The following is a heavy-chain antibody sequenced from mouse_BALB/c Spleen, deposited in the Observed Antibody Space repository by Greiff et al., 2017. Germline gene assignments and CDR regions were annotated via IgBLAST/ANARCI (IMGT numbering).Heavy chain of an antibody. V-gene: IGHV3-6*02. CDR2: ISYDGSN. CDR3: ARENENAMDY. J-gene: IGHJ4*01. CDR1: GYSITSGYY. Sequence: EVHLVESGPGLVKPSQSLSLTCSVTGYSITSGYYWNWIRQFPGNKLEWMGYISYDGSNNYNPSLKNRISITRDTSKNQFFLKLNSVTTEDTATYYCARENENAMDYWGQGTSVTVSS.